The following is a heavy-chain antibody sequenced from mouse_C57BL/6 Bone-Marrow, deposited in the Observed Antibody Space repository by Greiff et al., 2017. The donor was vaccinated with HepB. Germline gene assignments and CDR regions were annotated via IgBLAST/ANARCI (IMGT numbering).Heavy chain of an antibody. CDR3: DYYGSSYGYYAMDY. CDR1: GFNIKNTY. CDR2: IDPANGNT. V-gene: IGHV14-3*01. J-gene: IGHJ4*01. Sequence: VQLQQSVAELVRPGASVKLSCTASGFNIKNTYMHRVKQRPEQGLEWIGRIDPANGNTKYAPKFQGKATITADTSSNTAYLHLSSLTSEDTAIYYCDYYGSSYGYYAMDYWGQGTSVTVSS. D-gene: IGHD1-1*01.